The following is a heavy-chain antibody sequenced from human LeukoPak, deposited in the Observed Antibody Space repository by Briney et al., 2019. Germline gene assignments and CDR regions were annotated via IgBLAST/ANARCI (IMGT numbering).Heavy chain of an antibody. CDR3: ARHKLVSSYFDY. Sequence: SETLSLTCTVSGGSISNYYWSWIRQPPGKGVEWIGYIYTSGSTNYNPSLKSRVTISVDTSKNQISLKLSSVTAADTAVYYCARHKLVSSYFDYWGQGTLVTVSS. V-gene: IGHV4-4*09. D-gene: IGHD1-14*01. J-gene: IGHJ4*02. CDR2: IYTSGST. CDR1: GGSISNYY.